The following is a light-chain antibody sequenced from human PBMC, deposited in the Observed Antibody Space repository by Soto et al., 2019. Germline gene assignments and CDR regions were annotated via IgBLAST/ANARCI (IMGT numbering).Light chain of an antibody. J-gene: IGKJ1*01. CDR3: QQYDHLPRT. CDR1: QEISNY. V-gene: IGKV1-33*01. CDR2: DAS. Sequence: DIQMIQSPSSLSASVGDRVTITCQASQEISNYLNWYQQKPGKAPKLLICDASNLERGVPSRFSGRGSGTDFTFTISSLQPEDFATYYCQQYDHLPRTFGRGTKVEIK.